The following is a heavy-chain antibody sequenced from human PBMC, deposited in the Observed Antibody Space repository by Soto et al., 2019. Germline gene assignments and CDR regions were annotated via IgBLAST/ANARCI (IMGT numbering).Heavy chain of an antibody. CDR1: GGYISSGGYS. J-gene: IGHJ4*02. Sequence: PSETLSLTCAVSGGYISSGGYSWSWIRQPPGKGLEWIGYIYHSGSTYYNPSLKSRVTISVDRSKNQFSLKLSSVTAADTAVYYCAGRDHYGDQVDYWGQGTLVTVSS. CDR3: AGRDHYGDQVDY. D-gene: IGHD4-17*01. CDR2: IYHSGST. V-gene: IGHV4-30-2*01.